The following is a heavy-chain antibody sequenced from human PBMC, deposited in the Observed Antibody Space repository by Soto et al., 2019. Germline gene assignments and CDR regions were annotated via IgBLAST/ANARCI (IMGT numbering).Heavy chain of an antibody. D-gene: IGHD2-2*01. J-gene: IGHJ5*02. Sequence: GGSLRLSCAASGFTFSSYSMNWVRQAPGKGLEWVSYISSSSSTIYYADSVKGRFTISRDNAKNSLYLQMNSLRAEDTAVYYCARGRIVVVPAATHRNNWFDPWGQGTLVTVSS. CDR3: ARGRIVVVPAATHRNNWFDP. CDR2: ISSSSSTI. V-gene: IGHV3-48*01. CDR1: GFTFSSYS.